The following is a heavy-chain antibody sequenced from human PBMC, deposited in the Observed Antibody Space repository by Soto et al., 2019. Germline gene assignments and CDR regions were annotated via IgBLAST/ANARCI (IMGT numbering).Heavy chain of an antibody. Sequence: GGSLRLSCAASGFTFSSYGMHWVRQAPGKGLEWVAVIWYDGSNKYYADSVKGRFTISRDNSKNTLYLQMNSLRAEDTAVYYCAGGYCGGDCYSTAYYYYGMDVWGQGTTVTVSS. V-gene: IGHV3-33*01. J-gene: IGHJ6*02. D-gene: IGHD2-21*02. CDR1: GFTFSSYG. CDR2: IWYDGSNK. CDR3: AGGYCGGDCYSTAYYYYGMDV.